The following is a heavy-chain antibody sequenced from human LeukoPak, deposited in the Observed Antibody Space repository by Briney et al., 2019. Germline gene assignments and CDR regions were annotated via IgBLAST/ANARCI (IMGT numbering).Heavy chain of an antibody. J-gene: IGHJ3*01. V-gene: IGHV4-61*01. CDR1: DGCVSSDKYY. CDR3: ARQDGGPGPFDV. Sequence: SETLSLSCSVSDGCVSSDKYYWNWIRQPPGKGLEWIGYIYYSGTTKYNPSLKSRVTISVDTSKGQFSLKLTSVTTADTAVYYCARQDGGPGPFDVWGRGTMVTVSS. D-gene: IGHD1-14*01. CDR2: IYYSGTT.